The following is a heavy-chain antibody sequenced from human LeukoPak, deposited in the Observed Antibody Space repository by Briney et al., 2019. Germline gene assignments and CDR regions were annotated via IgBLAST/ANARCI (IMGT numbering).Heavy chain of an antibody. D-gene: IGHD3-22*01. CDR3: AKDRRGHYYDSSGYYYPMDY. V-gene: IGHV3-7*04. CDR2: INQGGSEK. CDR1: GFTFSSYW. J-gene: IGHJ4*02. Sequence: PGGSLRLSCAASGFTFSSYWMSWVRQAPEKGLEWVANINQGGSEKYYVDSVRGRFTISRDNAKNSLYLQMNSLRADDTAVYYCAKDRRGHYYDSSGYYYPMDYWGQGTLVTVSS.